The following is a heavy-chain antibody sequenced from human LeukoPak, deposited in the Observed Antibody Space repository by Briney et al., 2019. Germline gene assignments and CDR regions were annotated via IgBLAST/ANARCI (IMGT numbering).Heavy chain of an antibody. J-gene: IGHJ5*02. V-gene: IGHV1-2*02. Sequence: GASVKVSCKASGYTFTGYYMHWVRQAPGQGLEWMGWINPNSGGTNYAQKFQGRVTMTRDTSISTAYMELSRLRSDDTAVYYCARAWRFGELSRGRGDWFDPWGQGTLVTVSS. CDR3: ARAWRFGELSRGRGDWFDP. D-gene: IGHD3-10*01. CDR2: INPNSGGT. CDR1: GYTFTGYY.